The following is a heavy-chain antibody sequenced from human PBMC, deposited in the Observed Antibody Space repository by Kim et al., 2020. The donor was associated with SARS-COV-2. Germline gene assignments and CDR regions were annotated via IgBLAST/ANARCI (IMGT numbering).Heavy chain of an antibody. CDR1: GFTFSSYA. D-gene: IGHD3-22*01. Sequence: GGSLRLSCAASGFTFSSYAMSWVRQAPGKGLEWVSAISGSGGSTYYADSVKGRFTISRDNSKNTLYLQMNSLRAEDTAVYYCAKVMAQGYYDSSGYFFPREVLQHWGQGTLVTVSS. CDR3: AKVMAQGYYDSSGYFFPREVLQH. J-gene: IGHJ1*01. CDR2: ISGSGGST. V-gene: IGHV3-23*01.